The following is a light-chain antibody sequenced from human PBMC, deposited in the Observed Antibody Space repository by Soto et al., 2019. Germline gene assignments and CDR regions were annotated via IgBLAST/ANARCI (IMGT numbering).Light chain of an antibody. V-gene: IGKV1-5*01. CDR2: DAS. CDR3: QQYNSYSYT. CDR1: QSISSW. Sequence: DIQRTQSPSTLSASVGDRVTITCRARQSISSWLAWYQQKPGKAPKLLIYDASSLESGVPSRFSGSGSGTEFTLTISSLQPDDFATYYCQQYNSYSYTFGQGTKLEIK. J-gene: IGKJ2*01.